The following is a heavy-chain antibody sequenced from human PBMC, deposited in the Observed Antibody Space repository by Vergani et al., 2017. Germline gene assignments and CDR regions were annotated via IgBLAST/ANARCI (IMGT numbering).Heavy chain of an antibody. Sequence: EVQLLESGGGLVQPWGSLRLSCAASGFTFSSYAMSWVRQAPGKGLEWVSAISGSGGSTYYADSVKGRFTISRDNSKNTLYLQMNSLRAEDTAVYYCAKDGGYDSMYYYYYMDVWGKGTTVTVSS. CDR1: GFTFSSYA. D-gene: IGHD5-12*01. CDR3: AKDGGYDSMYYYYYMDV. CDR2: ISGSGGST. J-gene: IGHJ6*03. V-gene: IGHV3-23*01.